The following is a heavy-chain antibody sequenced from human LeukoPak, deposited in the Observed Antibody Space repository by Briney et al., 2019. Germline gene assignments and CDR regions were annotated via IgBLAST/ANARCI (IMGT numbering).Heavy chain of an antibody. V-gene: IGHV4-39*07. CDR1: GFTFSRYS. Sequence: GSLRLSCAASGFTFSRYSMTWVRQPPGKGLEWIGSIYYSGSTYYNPSLKSRVTISVDTSKNQFSLHLNSVTAADTAVYYCARDPYCSGGSCYVFYFDYWGQGTLVTVSS. D-gene: IGHD2-15*01. CDR3: ARDPYCSGGSCYVFYFDY. J-gene: IGHJ4*02. CDR2: IYYSGST.